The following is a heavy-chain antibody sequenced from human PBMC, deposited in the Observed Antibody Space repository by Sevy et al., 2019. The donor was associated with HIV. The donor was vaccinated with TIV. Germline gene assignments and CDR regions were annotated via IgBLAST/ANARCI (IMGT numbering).Heavy chain of an antibody. CDR1: GFSFSIYW. V-gene: IGHV3-30*02. Sequence: GGSLRLSCAASGFSFSIYWMSWVRQAPGKGLEWLTFIQFDGSSQYYADSVKGRFTILRDNSKNTLYLQMNSLRGDDTAVYYCAKNTAAVGVGGFDYWGQGALVTVSS. CDR3: AKNTAAVGVGGFDY. J-gene: IGHJ4*02. CDR2: IQFDGSSQ. D-gene: IGHD2-8*01.